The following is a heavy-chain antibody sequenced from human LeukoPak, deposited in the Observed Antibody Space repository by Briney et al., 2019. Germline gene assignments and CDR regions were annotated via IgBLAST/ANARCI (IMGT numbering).Heavy chain of an antibody. CDR2: IYYSGST. D-gene: IGHD6-19*01. Sequence: SETLSLTCTVSGGSISSYYWSWIRQPPGKGLEWIGYIYYSGSTNYNPSLKSRVTISVDTSKNQFSLKLSSVTAADTAVYYCARTIRGYSSGWYYYYYYMDVWGKGTTVTVSS. CDR3: ARTIRGYSSGWYYYYYYMDV. V-gene: IGHV4-59*12. CDR1: GGSISSYY. J-gene: IGHJ6*03.